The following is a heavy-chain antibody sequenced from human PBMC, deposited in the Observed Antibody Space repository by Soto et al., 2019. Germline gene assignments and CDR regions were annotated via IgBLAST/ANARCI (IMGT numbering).Heavy chain of an antibody. D-gene: IGHD3-10*01. Sequence: PGGSLRLSCVASGLTFGSRAMTWVRQAPGEGLQWVSTITDTGGDAKYADSVRGRFVISRDNSKKTLYLQMTSLTAEDSAMYYCARGSTDSHPGSPIFDFWGRGNLVTVSS. CDR2: ITDTGGDA. CDR3: ARGSTDSHPGSPIFDF. V-gene: IGHV3-23*01. J-gene: IGHJ4*02. CDR1: GLTFGSRA.